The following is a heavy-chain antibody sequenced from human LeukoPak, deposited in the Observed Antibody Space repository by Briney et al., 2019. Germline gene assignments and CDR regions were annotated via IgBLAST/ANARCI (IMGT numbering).Heavy chain of an antibody. CDR1: GGSISSYY. V-gene: IGHV4-30-4*08. Sequence: SSETLSLTCTVSGGSISSYYWSWIRQPPGKGLEWIGYIYYSGSTYYNQSLKSRVTISVDTSKNQFSLKLSSVTAADTAVYYCARDTIAAAGVFDYWGQGTLVTVSS. CDR3: ARDTIAAAGVFDY. CDR2: IYYSGST. D-gene: IGHD6-13*01. J-gene: IGHJ4*02.